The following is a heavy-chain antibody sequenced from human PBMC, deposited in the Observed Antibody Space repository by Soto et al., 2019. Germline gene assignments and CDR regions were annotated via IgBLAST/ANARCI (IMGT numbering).Heavy chain of an antibody. V-gene: IGHV1-8*02. D-gene: IGHD6-6*01. CDR1: GYSFTSYD. Sequence: ASVKVSCKASGYSFTSYDIKWVRQAPGQGLEYMGWMNPNSGDTGYAQRFKGRVAMTRNTSISTAYMELSSLDSEDTAVYYCARGLVISTNAFDTWGQGTMVTVSS. CDR3: ARGLVISTNAFDT. CDR2: MNPNSGDT. J-gene: IGHJ3*02.